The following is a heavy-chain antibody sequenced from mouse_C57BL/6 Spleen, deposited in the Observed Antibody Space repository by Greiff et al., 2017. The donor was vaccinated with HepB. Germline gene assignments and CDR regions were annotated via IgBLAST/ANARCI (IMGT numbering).Heavy chain of an antibody. V-gene: IGHV1-52*01. J-gene: IGHJ3*01. CDR3: ARNYGSSYWFAY. CDR2: IDPSDSDT. CDR1: GYTFTSYW. Sequence: QVQLQQPGAELVRPGSSVKLSCKASGYTFTSYWMHWVKQRPIQGLEWIGNIDPSDSDTHYNQKFKDKATLTVDTSSSTAYMQRSSLTSEDSAVYYCARNYGSSYWFAYWGQGTLVTVSA. D-gene: IGHD1-1*01.